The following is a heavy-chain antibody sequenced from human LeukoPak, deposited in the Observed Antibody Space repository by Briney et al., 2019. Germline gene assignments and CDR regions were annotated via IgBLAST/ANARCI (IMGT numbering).Heavy chain of an antibody. Sequence: PSETLSLTCTVSGYSISSGYYWGWIRQPPGKGLEWIGNIYHSGSTFYNPSLKSRVTISVDTSKNQFSLRLSSVTAADTAVYYCARDGYSGNDGLWGQGTLVTVSS. CDR1: GYSISSGYY. V-gene: IGHV4-38-2*02. D-gene: IGHD5-12*01. J-gene: IGHJ4*02. CDR3: ARDGYSGNDGL. CDR2: IYHSGST.